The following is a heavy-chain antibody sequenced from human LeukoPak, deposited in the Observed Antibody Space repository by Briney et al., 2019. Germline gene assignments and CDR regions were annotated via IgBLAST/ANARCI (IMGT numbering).Heavy chain of an antibody. D-gene: IGHD3-22*01. CDR3: PKGGDSSGYLVYFQH. CDR2: ISGSGGST. V-gene: IGHV3-23*01. Sequence: GGSLRLSCAASGFTFSSYAMSWVRQAPGKGLKWVSAISGSGGSTFYADSVKGRFTISRDNSKNTLYLQMNSLRAEDTAVYYCPKGGDSSGYLVYFQHWGQGTLVTVSS. J-gene: IGHJ1*01. CDR1: GFTFSSYA.